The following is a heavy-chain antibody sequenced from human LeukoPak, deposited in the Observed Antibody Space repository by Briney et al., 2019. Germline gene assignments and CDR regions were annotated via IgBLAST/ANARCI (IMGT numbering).Heavy chain of an antibody. J-gene: IGHJ4*02. CDR2: ISSSGSTI. CDR3: AGEGSPLTGYYFDY. V-gene: IGHV3-48*03. CDR1: GFTFSSYE. D-gene: IGHD3-9*01. Sequence: PGGSLRLSCAASGFTFSSYEMNWVRQAPGKGLEWVSYISSSGSTIYYADSVKGRFTISRDNAKNSLYLQMNSLRAEDTAVYYCAGEGSPLTGYYFDYWGQGTLVTVSS.